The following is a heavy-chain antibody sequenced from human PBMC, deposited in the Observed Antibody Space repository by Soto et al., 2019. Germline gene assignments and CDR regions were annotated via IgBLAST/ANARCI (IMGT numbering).Heavy chain of an antibody. CDR2: IYYSGST. Sequence: PSETLSLTCTVSGGSISSSSYYWGWIRQPPGKGLEWIGSIYYSGSTNYNPSLKSRVTISVDTSKNQFSLKLSSVTAADTAVYYCARDSRSTVTMFDYWGQGTPVTVSS. CDR3: ARDSRSTVTMFDY. V-gene: IGHV4-39*07. J-gene: IGHJ4*02. D-gene: IGHD4-17*01. CDR1: GGSISSSSYY.